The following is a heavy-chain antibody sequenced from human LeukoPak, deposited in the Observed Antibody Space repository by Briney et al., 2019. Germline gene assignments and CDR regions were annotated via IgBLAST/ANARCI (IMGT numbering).Heavy chain of an antibody. J-gene: IGHJ4*02. V-gene: IGHV1-69*01. CDR3: ARGGQPYYYDSSGYYWDY. CDR1: GGTFSSYA. CDR2: IIPIFGTA. D-gene: IGHD3-22*01. Sequence: ASVKVSCKASGGTFSSYAISWVRQAPGQGLGWMGGIIPIFGTANYAQKFQGRVTITADESTSTAYMELSSLRSEDTAVYYCARGGQPYYYDSSGYYWDYWGQGTLVTVSS.